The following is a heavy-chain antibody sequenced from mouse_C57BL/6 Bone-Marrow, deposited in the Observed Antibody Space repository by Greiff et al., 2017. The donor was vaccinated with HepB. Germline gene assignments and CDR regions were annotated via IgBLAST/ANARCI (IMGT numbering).Heavy chain of an antibody. Sequence: DVMLVESGGGLVKPGGSLKLSCAASGFTFSDYGMHWVRQAPEKGLEWVAYISSGSSTIYYADTVKGRFTISRDNAKTTLFLQMTSLRSEDTAMYYCARRLLLFDYWGQGTTLTVSS. CDR3: ARRLLLFDY. V-gene: IGHV5-17*01. D-gene: IGHD2-3*01. J-gene: IGHJ2*01. CDR2: ISSGSSTI. CDR1: GFTFSDYG.